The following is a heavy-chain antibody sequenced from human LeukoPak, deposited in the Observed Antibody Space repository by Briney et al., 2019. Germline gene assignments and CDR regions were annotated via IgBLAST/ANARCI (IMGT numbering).Heavy chain of an antibody. Sequence: GGSLRLSCAASGFTFSSFAMSWVRLAPGKRLEWVSTVDHSFGGTHYADSVKGRFTISRDDSKNTVSLQMNSLRAEDTAVYYCAGEYSSSSEGFDYWGQGTLVTVSS. V-gene: IGHV3-23*01. CDR3: AGEYSSSSEGFDY. J-gene: IGHJ4*02. CDR1: GFTFSSFA. D-gene: IGHD6-6*01. CDR2: VDHSFGGT.